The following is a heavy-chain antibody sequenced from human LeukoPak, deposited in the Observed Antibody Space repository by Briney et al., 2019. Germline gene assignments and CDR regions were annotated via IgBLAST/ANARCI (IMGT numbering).Heavy chain of an antibody. CDR2: FDPEDGET. V-gene: IGHV1-24*01. Sequence: GASVKVSCKVSGYTLTELSMHWVRQAPGKGLEWMGGFDPEDGETIYAQKFQGRVTMTEDTSTDTAYMELSSLRSEDTAVYYCATDCRSWSSSCLDAFDIWGQGTMVTVSS. D-gene: IGHD6-13*01. J-gene: IGHJ3*02. CDR1: GYTLTELS. CDR3: ATDCRSWSSSCLDAFDI.